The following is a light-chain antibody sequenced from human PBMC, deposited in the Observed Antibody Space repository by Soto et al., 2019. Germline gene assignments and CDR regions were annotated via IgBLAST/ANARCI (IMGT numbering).Light chain of an antibody. CDR3: QQFGVSPT. Sequence: IVLTQSPDTLSLSPGERATLSCRASQSVSSNYLAWYQQKLGQAPRLLIYDASRRATGIPDRFSGSGSGTDFTLTISKLEPEDFAVYYCQQFGVSPTFGGGTKVDIK. CDR1: QSVSSNY. V-gene: IGKV3-20*01. J-gene: IGKJ4*01. CDR2: DAS.